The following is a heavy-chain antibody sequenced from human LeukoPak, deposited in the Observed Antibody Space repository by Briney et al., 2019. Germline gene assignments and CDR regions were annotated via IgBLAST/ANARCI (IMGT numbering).Heavy chain of an antibody. CDR1: GYTFSTYG. CDR2: ISDYNGNT. J-gene: IGHJ4*02. Sequence: ASLKVSCKASGYTFSTYGISWVCQAPGQGLEWMGCISDYNGNTNYAQRLQGRVTMTTDTSTSTAYMALRSLRSDDTAVYYCARRRSEEFDFDCWGQGTLVTVSS. D-gene: IGHD6-19*01. V-gene: IGHV1-18*01. CDR3: ARRRSEEFDFDC.